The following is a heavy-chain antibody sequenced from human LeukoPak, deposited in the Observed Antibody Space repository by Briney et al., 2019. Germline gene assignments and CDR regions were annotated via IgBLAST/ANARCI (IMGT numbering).Heavy chain of an antibody. V-gene: IGHV1-69*02. J-gene: IGHJ5*02. Sequence: ASVKVSRKTSGGTFNSHIFSWVRQAPGQGLEWMGRINPVVDIANYAQKFQGRVTITADKSTGTTYMELSGLGSEDTAIYYCARISLGYSGGMYNWFDPWGQGTLVTVSS. CDR1: GGTFNSHI. CDR3: ARISLGYSGGMYNWFDP. D-gene: IGHD5-12*01. CDR2: INPVVDIA.